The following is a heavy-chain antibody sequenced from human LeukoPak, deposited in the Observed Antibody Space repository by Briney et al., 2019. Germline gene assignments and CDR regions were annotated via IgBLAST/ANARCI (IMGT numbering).Heavy chain of an antibody. J-gene: IGHJ4*02. CDR3: ARRRGYSYGFDY. CDR2: IYYSGST. Sequence: SETLSLTCTVSGGSISSSSYYWGWIRQPPGKGLEWIGSIYYSGSTYYNPSLKSRVTISVDKSKNQFSLRLSSVTAADTAMYYCARRRGYSYGFDYWGQGTLVTVSS. CDR1: GGSISSSSYY. V-gene: IGHV4-39*07. D-gene: IGHD5-18*01.